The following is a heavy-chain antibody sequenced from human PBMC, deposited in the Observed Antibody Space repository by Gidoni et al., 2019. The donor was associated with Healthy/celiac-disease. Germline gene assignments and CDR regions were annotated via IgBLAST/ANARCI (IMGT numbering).Heavy chain of an antibody. CDR2: IRSKANSYAT. J-gene: IGHJ6*02. CDR3: TRPRSLARYYYDSSGYPEVDV. Sequence: EVQLVESGGGLVQPGGSLKLSCAASGFTFSGSAMHCVRQASGKGLEWVGRIRSKANSYATAYAASVKGRFTISRDDSKNTAYLQMNSLKTEDTAVYYCTRPRSLARYYYDSSGYPEVDVWGQGTTVTVSS. D-gene: IGHD3-22*01. V-gene: IGHV3-73*01. CDR1: GFTFSGSA.